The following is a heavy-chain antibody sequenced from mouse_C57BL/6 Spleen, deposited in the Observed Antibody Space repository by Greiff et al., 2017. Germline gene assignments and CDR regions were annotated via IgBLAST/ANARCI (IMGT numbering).Heavy chain of an antibody. J-gene: IGHJ2*01. D-gene: IGHD2-1*01. CDR3: TRGDGNYGFDY. V-gene: IGHV5-9-1*02. Sequence: EVQGVESGEGLVKPGGSLKLSCAASGFTFSSYAMSWVRQTPEKRLEWVAYISSGGDYIYYADTVKGRFTISRDNARNALYLQMSSLKSEDTAMYYGTRGDGNYGFDYRGQGTTLTVSS. CDR1: GFTFSSYA. CDR2: ISSGGDYI.